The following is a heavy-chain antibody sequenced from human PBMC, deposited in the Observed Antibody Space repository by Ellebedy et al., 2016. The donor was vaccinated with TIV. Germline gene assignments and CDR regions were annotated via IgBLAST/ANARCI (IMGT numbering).Heavy chain of an antibody. CDR3: ARLNWGRFAFDF. Sequence: GESLKISCEASGFSFSNYWMSWVRQGPGKGLEWVANMKQDGCEKFYVDSVNGRFTISRDNAKNPLYLHLSSLRPEDTAVYYCARLNWGRFAFDFWGQGTLVTVSS. CDR1: GFSFSNYW. J-gene: IGHJ5*01. D-gene: IGHD7-27*01. CDR2: MKQDGCEK. V-gene: IGHV3-7*01.